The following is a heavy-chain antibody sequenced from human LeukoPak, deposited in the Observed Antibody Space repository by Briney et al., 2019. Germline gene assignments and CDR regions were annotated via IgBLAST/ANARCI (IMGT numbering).Heavy chain of an antibody. CDR3: ARGGSDSSWYWKY. Sequence: GGSLRLSCAASGFTFSLYWMTWVRQAPGKGLEWVANINQDGSEKYYVDSVKGRFTISRDNAKNSLYLQVNSLRAEDTAVYYCARGGSDSSWYWKYWGQGTLVTVSS. J-gene: IGHJ4*02. CDR2: INQDGSEK. CDR1: GFTFSLYW. D-gene: IGHD6-13*01. V-gene: IGHV3-7*01.